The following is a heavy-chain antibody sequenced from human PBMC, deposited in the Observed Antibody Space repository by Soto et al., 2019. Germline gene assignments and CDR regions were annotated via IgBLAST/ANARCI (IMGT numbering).Heavy chain of an antibody. J-gene: IGHJ4*02. Sequence: GKVSCEVSGYTLTDNDIHWVQQVPGKGLEWMGLVDPEDGQTAYAEKFQGRVTLSADTSADTAYMQLSGLKSEDTAVYYCAIRRAYRNSWYYFDSWGQGTLVTVSS. CDR2: VDPEDGQT. D-gene: IGHD1-7*01. CDR1: GYTLTDND. V-gene: IGHV1-69-2*01. CDR3: AIRRAYRNSWYYFDS.